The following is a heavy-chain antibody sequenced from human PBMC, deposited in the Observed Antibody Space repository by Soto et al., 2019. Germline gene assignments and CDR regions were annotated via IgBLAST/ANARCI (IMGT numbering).Heavy chain of an antibody. CDR3: ASLITAAAHAPFDY. D-gene: IGHD6-13*01. J-gene: IGHJ4*02. CDR1: GFTFSTYA. V-gene: IGHV3-30-3*01. CDR2: ISYDGSNK. Sequence: PGGSLRLSCAASGFTFSTYAMHWVRQAPGKGLEWVAVISYDGSNKYYADSVKGRFTISRDNSKNTLYLQMNSLRAEDTAVYYCASLITAAAHAPFDYWGQGTLVTVS.